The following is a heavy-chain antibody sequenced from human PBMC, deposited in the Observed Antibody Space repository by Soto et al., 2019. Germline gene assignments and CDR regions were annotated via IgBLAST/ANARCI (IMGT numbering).Heavy chain of an antibody. CDR2: INHSGST. CDR1: GGSFRDYY. J-gene: IGHJ5*02. CDR3: ARGKGRITMVRGVIIAYNWFDP. V-gene: IGHV4-34*01. Sequence: PSETLSLTCAVYGGSFRDYYWSWIRQPPGKGLEWIGEINHSGSTNYNPSLKSRVTISVDTSKNQFSLKLSSVTAADTAVYYCARGKGRITMVRGVIIAYNWFDPWGQGTLVTVSS. D-gene: IGHD3-10*01.